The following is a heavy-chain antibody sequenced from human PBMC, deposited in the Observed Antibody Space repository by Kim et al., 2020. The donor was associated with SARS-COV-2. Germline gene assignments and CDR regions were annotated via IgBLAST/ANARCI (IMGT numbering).Heavy chain of an antibody. CDR2: IYYSGST. Sequence: SETLSLTCTVSGGSISSYYWSWIRQPPGKGLEWIGYIYYSGSTNYNPSLKSRVTISVDTSKNQFSLKLSSVTAADAAVYYCARDHGDYYYYYGMDVWGQGTTVTVSS. CDR1: GGSISSYY. V-gene: IGHV4-59*01. J-gene: IGHJ6*02. D-gene: IGHD4-17*01. CDR3: ARDHGDYYYYYGMDV.